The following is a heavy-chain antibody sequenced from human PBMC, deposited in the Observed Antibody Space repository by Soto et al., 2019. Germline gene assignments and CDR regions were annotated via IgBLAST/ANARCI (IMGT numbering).Heavy chain of an antibody. Sequence: SETLSLTCAVSGGSISSGGYSWSWIRQPPGKGLEWIGYIYHSGSAYYNPSLKSRVTISVDRSKNQFSLKLSSVTAADTAVYYCARGQGGYDFWSGYSWYYYGMDVWGQGTTVTVSS. CDR3: ARGQGGYDFWSGYSWYYYGMDV. CDR1: GGSISSGGYS. J-gene: IGHJ6*02. V-gene: IGHV4-30-2*01. CDR2: IYHSGSA. D-gene: IGHD3-3*01.